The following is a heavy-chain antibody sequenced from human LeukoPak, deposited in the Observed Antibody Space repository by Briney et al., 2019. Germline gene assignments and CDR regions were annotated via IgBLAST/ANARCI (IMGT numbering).Heavy chain of an antibody. CDR1: GYTFTGYY. V-gene: IGHV1-2*06. J-gene: IGHJ5*02. D-gene: IGHD4-23*01. CDR2: INPNSGGT. Sequence: ASVKVSCKASGYTFTGYYMQWVRQAPGQGLEWMGRINPNSGGTNYAQKFQGRVTMTRDTSISPAYMELSRLRSDDTAVYYCASGTVSAVTNWFDPWGQGTLVTVSS. CDR3: ASGTVSAVTNWFDP.